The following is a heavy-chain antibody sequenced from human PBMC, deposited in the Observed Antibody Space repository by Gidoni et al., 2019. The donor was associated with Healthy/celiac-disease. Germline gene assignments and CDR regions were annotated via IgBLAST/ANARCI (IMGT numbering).Heavy chain of an antibody. D-gene: IGHD3-3*01. CDR3: AKDGWRRFWSGYYSY. CDR2: ISYDGSNK. J-gene: IGHJ4*02. CDR1: GFTFSSYG. V-gene: IGHV3-30*18. Sequence: QVQLVESGGGVVQPGRSLRLSCAASGFTFSSYGMHWVRQAPGKGLEWVAVISYDGSNKYYADSVKGRFTISRDNFKNTLYLQMNSLRAEDTAVYYCAKDGWRRFWSGYYSYWGQGTLVTVSS.